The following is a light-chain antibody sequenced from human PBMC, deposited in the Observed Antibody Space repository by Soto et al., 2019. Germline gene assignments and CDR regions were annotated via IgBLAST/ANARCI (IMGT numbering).Light chain of an antibody. J-gene: IGKJ3*01. CDR3: EEHYSGPPVA. CDR2: SAS. V-gene: IGKV1-27*01. Sequence: DIQMTQSPSSLSASVGDSVTITCRASQGIDHSLAWYQQKPGKDPNLLIYSASTLQSGVPSRFSGIGSGTDFTLSITSPQAEDVATYYCEEHYSGPPVAFGPGTKVDV. CDR1: QGIDHS.